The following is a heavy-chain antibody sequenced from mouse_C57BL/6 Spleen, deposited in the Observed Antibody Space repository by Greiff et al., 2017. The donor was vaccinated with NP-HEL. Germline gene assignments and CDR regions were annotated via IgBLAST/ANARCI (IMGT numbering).Heavy chain of an antibody. Sequence: VQLQQSGAELVRPGSSVKLSCKASGYTFTSYWMHWVKQRPIQGLEWIGNIDPSDSETHYNQKFKDKATLTVDKSSSTAYMQLSSLTSEDSAVYYCAREGYGNGGYFDVWGTGTTVTVSS. CDR2: IDPSDSET. D-gene: IGHD2-10*02. CDR1: GYTFTSYW. J-gene: IGHJ1*03. V-gene: IGHV1-52*01. CDR3: AREGYGNGGYFDV.